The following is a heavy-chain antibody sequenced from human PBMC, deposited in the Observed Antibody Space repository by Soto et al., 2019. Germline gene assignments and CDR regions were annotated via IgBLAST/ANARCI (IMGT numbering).Heavy chain of an antibody. Sequence: QVQLVQSGAEVKKPGSSVKVSCKASGGTFSSYTISWVRQAPGQGLEWMGRIIPILGIANYAQKFQDRVTITADQSTSTAYMELSSLRSADTAVYYCARHYAGAFDIWGQGTTVTVSS. D-gene: IGHD3-16*01. CDR2: IIPILGIA. CDR3: ARHYAGAFDI. CDR1: GGTFSSYT. J-gene: IGHJ3*02. V-gene: IGHV1-69*02.